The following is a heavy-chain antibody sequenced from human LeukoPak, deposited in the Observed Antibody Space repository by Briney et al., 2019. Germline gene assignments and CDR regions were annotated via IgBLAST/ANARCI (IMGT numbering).Heavy chain of an antibody. CDR2: INHSGST. Sequence: KPSETLSLTCAVYGGSFSGYYWSWIRQPPGKGLEWIGEINHSGSTNYNPSLKSRVTISVDTSKNQFSLKLSSVTAADTAVYYCARFSLGYCSGGSCYGTHPFDYWGQGTLVTVSS. J-gene: IGHJ4*02. CDR3: ARFSLGYCSGGSCYGTHPFDY. D-gene: IGHD2-15*01. V-gene: IGHV4-34*01. CDR1: GGSFSGYY.